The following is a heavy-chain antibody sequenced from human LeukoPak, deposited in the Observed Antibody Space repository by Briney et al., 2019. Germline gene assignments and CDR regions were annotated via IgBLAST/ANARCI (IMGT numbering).Heavy chain of an antibody. CDR1: GFTFSSYW. V-gene: IGHV3-7*01. J-gene: IGHJ2*01. CDR2: IKQDGSEK. Sequence: GGSLRLSCAASGFTFSSYWMSWVRQAPGKGLVWVANIKQDGSEKYYVDSVKGRFTISRDNAKNSLYLQMNSLRAEDTAVYYCARVGIAAAGTPRYWYFDLWGRGTLVTVSS. CDR3: ARVGIAAAGTPRYWYFDL. D-gene: IGHD6-13*01.